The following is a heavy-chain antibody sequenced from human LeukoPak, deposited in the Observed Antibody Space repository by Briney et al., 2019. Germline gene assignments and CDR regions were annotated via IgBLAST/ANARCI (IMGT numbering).Heavy chain of an antibody. CDR2: INHSGST. D-gene: IGHD3-22*01. CDR3: ARGGGDSSGYYHDY. V-gene: IGHV4-34*01. Sequence: PSETLSLTCAVYGGSFSGYYWSWLRQPPGKGLEWIGEINHSGSTNYNPSLKSRVTISVDTSKNQFSLKLSSVTAADTAVYYCARGGGDSSGYYHDYWGQGTLVTVSS. J-gene: IGHJ4*02. CDR1: GGSFSGYY.